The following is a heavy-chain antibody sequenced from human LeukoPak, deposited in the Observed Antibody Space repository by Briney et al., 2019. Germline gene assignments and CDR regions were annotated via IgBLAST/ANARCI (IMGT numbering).Heavy chain of an antibody. D-gene: IGHD6-13*01. CDR3: ARESIAAAGIWFDP. CDR2: IYSGGST. CDR1: GFTVSSNY. J-gene: IGHJ5*02. V-gene: IGHV3-66*01. Sequence: PGGSLRLSCAASGFTVSSNYMSWVRQAPGKGLEWVSVIYSGGSTYYADSVKGRFTISRDNSKNTLYLQMNSLRAEDTAVYYCARESIAAAGIWFDPWGQGTLVTVSS.